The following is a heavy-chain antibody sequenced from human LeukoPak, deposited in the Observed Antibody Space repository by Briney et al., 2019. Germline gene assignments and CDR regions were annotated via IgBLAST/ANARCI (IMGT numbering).Heavy chain of an antibody. CDR2: ISSSSSTI. CDR1: GFTFSSYS. V-gene: IGHV3-48*04. CDR3: ARGSYYYYGMDV. Sequence: AGGSLRLSCAAPGFTFSSYSMNWVRQAPGKGLEWVSYISSSSSTIYYADSVKGRFTISRDNAKNSLYLQMNSLRAEDTAVYYCARGSYYYYGMDVWGQGTTVTVSS. J-gene: IGHJ6*02.